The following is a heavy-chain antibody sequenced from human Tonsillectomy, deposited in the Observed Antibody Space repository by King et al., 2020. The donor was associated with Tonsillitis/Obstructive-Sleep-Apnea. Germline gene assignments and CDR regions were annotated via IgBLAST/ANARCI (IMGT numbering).Heavy chain of an antibody. Sequence: VQLVESGGGLVQPGGSQRLSCSASGFTFSYYAMQWVRQAPGKGLEFVSSISSNGGSTYYADSVKGRFTSSRENSKNTLYLQMSGLRAEDTAVYYCVKDLGYYDSSGASDYSGQGTLVTVSS. CDR1: GFTFSYYA. CDR3: VKDLGYYDSSGASDY. D-gene: IGHD3-22*01. V-gene: IGHV3-64D*06. CDR2: ISSNGGST. J-gene: IGHJ4*02.